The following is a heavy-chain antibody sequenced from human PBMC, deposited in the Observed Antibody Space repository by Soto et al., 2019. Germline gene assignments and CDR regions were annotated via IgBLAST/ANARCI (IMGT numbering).Heavy chain of an antibody. CDR2: VYDTWST. J-gene: IGHJ6*01. CDR3: GGQGIRFLHGLVDV. Sequence: QVQVQQSGPGLVKPSETLSLTCTVSSGPSKSHNWGWIRQPPGRGLEWIGYVYDTWSTSYNPSLTRRVTVSADTSTNRISLSLRFVPAADTAVSYCGGQGIRFLHGLVDVWGQGTTVIVSS. D-gene: IGHD3-10*01. V-gene: IGHV4-59*08. CDR1: SGPSKSHN.